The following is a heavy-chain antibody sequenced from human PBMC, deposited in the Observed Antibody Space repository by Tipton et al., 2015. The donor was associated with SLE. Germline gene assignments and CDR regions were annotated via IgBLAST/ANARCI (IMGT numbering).Heavy chain of an antibody. CDR2: IWYGGSSK. J-gene: IGHJ3*02. V-gene: IGHV3-33*01. CDR1: GFTFSNYA. D-gene: IGHD4-17*01. Sequence: SLRLSCAASGFTFSNYAMHWFRQAPGKGLEWVAVIWYGGSSKYYADSVKGRFTVSRDNSKNTVHLQMNNLTAEDTALYYCARDLGWTVTHGLDIWGQGTMVIVA. CDR3: ARDLGWTVTHGLDI.